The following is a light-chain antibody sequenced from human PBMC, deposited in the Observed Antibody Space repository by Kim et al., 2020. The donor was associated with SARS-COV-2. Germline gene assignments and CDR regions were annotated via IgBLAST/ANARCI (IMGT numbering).Light chain of an antibody. Sequence: SPGERASLSCRASQSVSISYLAGYQQKPGQAPRLLIYGSSSRATGIPERFSGSGSGIDFTLTIRRLEPEDYTVYYCQHYGSPPITFGHGTRLEIK. CDR2: GSS. J-gene: IGKJ5*01. V-gene: IGKV3-20*01. CDR1: QSVSISY. CDR3: QHYGSPPIT.